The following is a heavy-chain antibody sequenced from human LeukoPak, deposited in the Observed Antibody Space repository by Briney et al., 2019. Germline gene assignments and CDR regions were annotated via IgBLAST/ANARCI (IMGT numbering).Heavy chain of an antibody. CDR1: GGSFSGYY. J-gene: IGHJ4*02. CDR3: ARYEEFSTGYSASSPRHYFDH. CDR2: IYYTGST. D-gene: IGHD3/OR15-3a*01. Sequence: SETLSLTCAVYGGSFSGYYWSRIRQPPGKGLECIGHIYYTGSTYYKPSLESRVTISVDTAKNQISLKLSSVTAADTAVYYCARYEEFSTGYSASSPRHYFDHWGQGTLVTVSS. V-gene: IGHV4-59*01.